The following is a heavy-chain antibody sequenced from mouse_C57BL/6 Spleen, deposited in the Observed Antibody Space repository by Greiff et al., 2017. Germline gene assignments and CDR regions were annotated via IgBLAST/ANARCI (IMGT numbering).Heavy chain of an antibody. Sequence: EVMLVESGGGLVQPGGSLKLSCAASGFTFSDYGMAWVRQAPRKGPAWVAFISNLAYSIYYADTVTGRFTISRENAKNTLYLEMSSLRSEDTAMYYCARPYYGNYGFAYWGQGTLVTVSA. CDR1: GFTFSDYG. CDR2: ISNLAYSI. J-gene: IGHJ3*01. V-gene: IGHV5-15*01. CDR3: ARPYYGNYGFAY. D-gene: IGHD2-10*01.